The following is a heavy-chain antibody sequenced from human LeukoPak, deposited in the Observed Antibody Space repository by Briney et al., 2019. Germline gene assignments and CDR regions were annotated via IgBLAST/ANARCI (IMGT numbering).Heavy chain of an antibody. Sequence: SVKVSCKASGGTFSSYAISWVRQAPGQGLEWMGRIIPILGIANYAQKFQGRVTITADKSTSTAYMELSSLRSEDTAVYYCARAPEMATISGLHFDYWRLGTLVTVRS. CDR1: GGTFSSYA. V-gene: IGHV1-69*04. J-gene: IGHJ4*02. D-gene: IGHD5-24*01. CDR3: ARAPEMATISGLHFDY. CDR2: IIPILGIA.